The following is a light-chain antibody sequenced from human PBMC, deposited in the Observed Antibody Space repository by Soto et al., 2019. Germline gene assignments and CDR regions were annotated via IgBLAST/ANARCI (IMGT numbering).Light chain of an antibody. V-gene: IGKV3-20*01. CDR3: QQYGSSPPYT. Sequence: EIVLPPSPGTLSLSPGERATLSCRASQSVSSSSLAWYQQKPGQAPRLLIYGASSRATGIPDRFSGSGSGTDFTLTISRLEPEDFAVYYCQQYGSSPPYTFGQGTKLEIK. CDR1: QSVSSSS. J-gene: IGKJ2*01. CDR2: GAS.